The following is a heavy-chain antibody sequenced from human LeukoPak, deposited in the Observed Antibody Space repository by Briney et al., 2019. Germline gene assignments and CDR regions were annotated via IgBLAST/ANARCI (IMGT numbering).Heavy chain of an antibody. Sequence: GESLKISCKGSGYSFSSYWINWVRQMPGKGLEWMGRIDPSDSYTNYDPSFQGHVTISADKSISTAYLQWSSLMASDTAMYYCARHTISDYWGQGTQVTVSS. V-gene: IGHV5-10-1*01. D-gene: IGHD3-10*01. CDR2: IDPSDSYT. J-gene: IGHJ4*02. CDR3: ARHTISDY. CDR1: GYSFSSYW.